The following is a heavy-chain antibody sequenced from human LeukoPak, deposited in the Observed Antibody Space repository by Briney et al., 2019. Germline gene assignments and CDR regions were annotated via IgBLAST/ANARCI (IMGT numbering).Heavy chain of an antibody. CDR3: ARDIGVGYYFDY. D-gene: IGHD6-19*01. V-gene: IGHV3-21*01. CDR1: GFTFSSYS. Sequence: GGSLRLSCAASGFTFSSYSMNWVRQAPGKGLEWVSSISSSSSYIYYADSVKGRFAISRDNAKNSLYLQMNSLRAEDTAVYYCARDIGVGYYFDYWGQGTLVTVSS. J-gene: IGHJ4*02. CDR2: ISSSSSYI.